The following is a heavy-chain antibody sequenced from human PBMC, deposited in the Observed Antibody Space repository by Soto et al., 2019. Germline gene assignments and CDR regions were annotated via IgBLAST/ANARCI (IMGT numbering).Heavy chain of an antibody. CDR3: ARSGCGAVADSCDF. V-gene: IGHV3-30*04. J-gene: IGHJ4*02. D-gene: IGHD3-10*01. CDR1: GFTFSRYA. Sequence: PGGSLRLSCAASGFTFSRYAIHWVRQAPGKGLEWVAVISRDGTNKYYVDSVKGRFTISRDNSRNTLYLQMNSLRHEDAAVYYWARSGCGAVADSCDFWGRGPLVTVSS. CDR2: ISRDGTNK.